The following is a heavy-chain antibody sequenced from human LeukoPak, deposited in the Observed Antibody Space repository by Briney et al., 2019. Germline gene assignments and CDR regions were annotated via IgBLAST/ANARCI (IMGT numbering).Heavy chain of an antibody. CDR3: ARGYGSGSYSDP. CDR1: GGSISSGGYY. V-gene: IGHV4-31*03. D-gene: IGHD3-10*01. Sequence: PSQTLSLTCTVSGGSISSGGYYWSWIRQHPGKGLEWIGYIYYSGSTYYNPSLKSRVTISVDTSKIQFSLKLNSVTAADTAVYYCARGYGSGSYSDPWGQGTLVTVSS. J-gene: IGHJ5*02. CDR2: IYYSGST.